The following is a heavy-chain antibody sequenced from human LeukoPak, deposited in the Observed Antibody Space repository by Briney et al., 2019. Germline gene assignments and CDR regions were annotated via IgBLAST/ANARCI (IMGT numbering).Heavy chain of an antibody. Sequence: SETLSLTCTVSGGSISSGDYYWSWLRQPPGKGLEWIGYIYYSGSTYYNPSLKSRVTISVDTSKNQFSLKLSSVTAADTAVYYCASSIDTAMVAYYFDYWGQGTLVTVSS. CDR3: ASSIDTAMVAYYFDY. CDR1: GGSISSGDYY. V-gene: IGHV4-30-4*01. D-gene: IGHD5-18*01. J-gene: IGHJ4*02. CDR2: IYYSGST.